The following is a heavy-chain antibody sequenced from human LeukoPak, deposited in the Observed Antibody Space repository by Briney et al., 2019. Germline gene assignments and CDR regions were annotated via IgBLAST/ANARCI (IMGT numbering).Heavy chain of an antibody. V-gene: IGHV3-49*03. CDR1: GFTFGDYV. CDR2: IRGKAYGGTT. D-gene: IGHD4-17*01. CDR3: ASLTITVTNAPVTTTGTLFGDY. Sequence: GGSLRLSCTASGFTFGDYVMSWFRQAPGKGLEWVGFIRGKAYGGTTEYAASVKGRFTISRDDSKSIAYLQMNSLRAEDTAVYYCASLTITVTNAPVTTTGTLFGDYWGQGTLVTVSS. J-gene: IGHJ4*02.